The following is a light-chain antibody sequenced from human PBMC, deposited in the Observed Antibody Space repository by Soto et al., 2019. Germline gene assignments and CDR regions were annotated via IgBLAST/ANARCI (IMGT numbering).Light chain of an antibody. V-gene: IGKV3-15*01. CDR1: QSVSSS. CDR2: GAS. Sequence: EIVMTQSPATLSVSPWERATLSCRASQSVSSSLAWYQKKPGQAPRLLIYGASTRAPGIPDRFSGSGSGTEFTLTISSLQSEDFAVYYCQQYNNWWTFGQGTRVEIK. CDR3: QQYNNWWT. J-gene: IGKJ1*01.